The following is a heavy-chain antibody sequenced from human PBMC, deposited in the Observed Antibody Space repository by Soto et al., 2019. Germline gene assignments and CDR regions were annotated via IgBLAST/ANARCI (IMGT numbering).Heavy chain of an antibody. Sequence: PGGSLRLSCAASGFTFSSYAMSWVRQAPGKGLEWVSAISGSGGSTYYADSVKGRFTISRDNSKNTLYLQMNSLRAEDTPVYYCAKDRLRGESDGMDVWGQGTTVTVSS. CDR3: AKDRLRGESDGMDV. CDR2: ISGSGGST. CDR1: GFTFSSYA. V-gene: IGHV3-23*01. D-gene: IGHD4-17*01. J-gene: IGHJ6*02.